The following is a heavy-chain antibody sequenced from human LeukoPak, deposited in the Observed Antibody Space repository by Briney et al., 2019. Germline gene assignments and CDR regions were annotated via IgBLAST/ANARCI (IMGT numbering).Heavy chain of an antibody. J-gene: IGHJ5*02. CDR3: ARGYSSGWWTRYNWFDP. D-gene: IGHD6-19*01. CDR2: IYHSGNT. Sequence: NSSETLSLTCNVSGVSISGGIYYWTWIRQLPGKGLEWIGHIYHSGNTYYNPSLKSRLNISVDTSKNQLSLQLTSVTAADTAVYYCARGYSSGWWTRYNWFDPWGQGTLVTVSS. V-gene: IGHV4-31*03. CDR1: GVSISGGIYY.